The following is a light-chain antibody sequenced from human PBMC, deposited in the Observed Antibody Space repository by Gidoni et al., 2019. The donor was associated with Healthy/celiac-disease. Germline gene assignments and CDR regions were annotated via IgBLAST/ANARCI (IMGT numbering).Light chain of an antibody. CDR1: QSVSSN. J-gene: IGKJ2*01. CDR2: GAS. Sequence: ELVMTQSPATLSVSPGERATLSCRASQSVSSNLAWYQQKPGQAPRLLIYGASTRATGIPARFIGRGSGTEFTLTISSLQAEDFAVYYCQQYNNWAQTFGQGTKVEIK. CDR3: QQYNNWAQT. V-gene: IGKV3-15*01.